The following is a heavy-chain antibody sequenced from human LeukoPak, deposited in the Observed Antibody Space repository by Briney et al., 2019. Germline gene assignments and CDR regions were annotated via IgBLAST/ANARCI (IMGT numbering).Heavy chain of an antibody. CDR1: GGSITTTNW. Sequence: SETLSLTCAVSGGSITTTNWWTWVRQPPGKGLEWIGEVNLQGSTNYNPSLKSRVAISVDKSENHISLKLTSVTAADTAVYYCARGGGPYRPLDYSGQGTLVTVAS. V-gene: IGHV4-4*02. CDR3: ARGGGPYRPLDY. J-gene: IGHJ4*02. CDR2: VNLQGST.